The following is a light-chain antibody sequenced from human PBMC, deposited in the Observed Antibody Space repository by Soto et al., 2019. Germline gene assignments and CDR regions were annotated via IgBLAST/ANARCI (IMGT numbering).Light chain of an antibody. J-gene: IGKJ2*01. Sequence: EIVLTQSPGTLSLSPGERATLSCRASQSVTSSYLAWYQQQPGQAPRLLIYGASSRVTGIPDRFSGSGSGTDFTLTISRLEPEDFALYYCQQYGTSLYTFGQGTKLEIK. CDR2: GAS. V-gene: IGKV3-20*01. CDR1: QSVTSSY. CDR3: QQYGTSLYT.